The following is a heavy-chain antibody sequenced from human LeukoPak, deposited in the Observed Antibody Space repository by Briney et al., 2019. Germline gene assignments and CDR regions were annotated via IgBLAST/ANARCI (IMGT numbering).Heavy chain of an antibody. CDR2: INSDESST. D-gene: IGHD3-3*01. CDR3: ARDGAYSTIFY. Sequence: GGSLRLSCTASGFSFSGHWMHWARQLPGKGLVWVSRINSDESSTSYADSVKGRFTISRDNAKNTLYLQMNSLRAEDTAVYYCARDGAYSTIFYWGQGTLVTVSS. CDR1: GFSFSGHW. V-gene: IGHV3-74*01. J-gene: IGHJ4*01.